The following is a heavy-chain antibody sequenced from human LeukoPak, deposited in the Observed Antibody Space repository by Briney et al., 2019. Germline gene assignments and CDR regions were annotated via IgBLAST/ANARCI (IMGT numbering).Heavy chain of an antibody. Sequence: GGSLRLSCAASGFTFSNYAMSWVRQAPGKGLEWASVFSGTSTRTYYADSVKGRFTISRDSSKNTLYLQMNSLRAEDTAVYYCAKGRKWELPLDYWGQGTLVTVSS. J-gene: IGHJ4*02. V-gene: IGHV3-23*01. CDR3: AKGRKWELPLDY. D-gene: IGHD1-26*01. CDR2: FSGTSTRT. CDR1: GFTFSNYA.